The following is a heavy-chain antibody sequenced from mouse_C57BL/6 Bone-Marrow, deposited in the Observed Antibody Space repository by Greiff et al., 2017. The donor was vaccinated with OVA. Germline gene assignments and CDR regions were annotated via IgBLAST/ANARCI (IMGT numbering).Heavy chain of an antibody. CDR3: ARINYWYFDV. J-gene: IGHJ1*03. CDR1: GFTFSDYG. V-gene: IGHV5-17*01. CDR2: ISSGSSTI. Sequence: EVKLMESGGGLVKPGGSLKLSCAASGFTFSDYGMHWVRQAPEKGLEWVAYISSGSSTIYSADTVKGQFTISRDNAKNTLFLQMTSLRSEDTAMYYCARINYWYFDVWGTGTTVTVSS.